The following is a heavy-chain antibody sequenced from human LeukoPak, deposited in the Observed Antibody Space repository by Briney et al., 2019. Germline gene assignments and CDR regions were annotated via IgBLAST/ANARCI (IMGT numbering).Heavy chain of an antibody. V-gene: IGHV3-30*02. CDR1: GFSFSSFG. CDR2: IRSDGRNT. CDR3: AKDAQRGFDYSNSLEH. D-gene: IGHD4-11*01. Sequence: GGSLRLSCAASGFSFSSFGMLWVRQAPGKGPQWVAFIRSDGRNTYYADSVQGRFTISRDNFKNTVSLQMNSLRAEDTAVYYCAKDAQRGFDYSNSLEHWGQGSLVTVSS. J-gene: IGHJ4*02.